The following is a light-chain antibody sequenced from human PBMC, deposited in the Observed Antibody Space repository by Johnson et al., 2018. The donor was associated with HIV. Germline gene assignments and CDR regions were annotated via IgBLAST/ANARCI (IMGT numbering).Light chain of an antibody. CDR1: SSNIGNNY. V-gene: IGLV1-51*01. CDR3: GIWDSSLSVYV. J-gene: IGLJ1*01. CDR2: DNN. Sequence: QSVLTQPPSVSAAPGQKVTISCSGSSSNIGNNYVSWYQQLPGTAPKLLIYDNNKRPSGIPDRFSGSKSGTSATLGITGLQTGDEAAYYCGIWDSSLSVYVFGTGTKVTVL.